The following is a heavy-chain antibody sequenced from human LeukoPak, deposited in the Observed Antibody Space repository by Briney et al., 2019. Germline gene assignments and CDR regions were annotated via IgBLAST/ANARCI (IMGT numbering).Heavy chain of an antibody. CDR2: ISARNGKT. CDR3: ARDTEWEKNPDYFDY. J-gene: IGHJ4*02. D-gene: IGHD1-26*01. V-gene: IGHV1-18*01. CDR1: GYTFNNYG. Sequence: GASVKVSCKASGYTFNNYGISWVRQAPGQGLEWMGWISARNGKTNYAQKVQGRVTMTTDTSATTAYMELRSLRSDDTAVYYCARDTEWEKNPDYFDYWGQGTLVTVSS.